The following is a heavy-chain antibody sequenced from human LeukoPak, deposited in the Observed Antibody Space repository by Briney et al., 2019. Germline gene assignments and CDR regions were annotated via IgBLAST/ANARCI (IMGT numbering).Heavy chain of an antibody. CDR2: TRNKAHNYTT. CDR3: VRDQGRPGDY. CDR1: GFTFSDHF. D-gene: IGHD2-2*01. J-gene: IGHJ4*03. Sequence: GGALTLSCAASGFTFSDHFLDGVRQAPGKGLEWVGRTRNKAHNYTTSYAASVKGRFTISRHDSKKLMYLQMNSLKTEATAVYFCVRDQGRPGDYWGHGTVVTVSS. V-gene: IGHV3-72*01.